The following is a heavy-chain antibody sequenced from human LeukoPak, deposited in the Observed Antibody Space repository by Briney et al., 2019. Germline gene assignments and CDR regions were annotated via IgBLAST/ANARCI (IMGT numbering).Heavy chain of an antibody. CDR2: ISSTGRTI. Sequence: KTGGSLRLSCAASRFTFNNYYMSWIRQAPRKGLEWVSYISSTGRTIYYADSVKGRFTISRDNAKNSMYLQMNSLRAEDTAMYYCTREGEYSNSWYYFDYWGQGTLVTVSS. D-gene: IGHD6-13*01. CDR1: RFTFNNYY. CDR3: TREGEYSNSWYYFDY. V-gene: IGHV3-11*01. J-gene: IGHJ4*02.